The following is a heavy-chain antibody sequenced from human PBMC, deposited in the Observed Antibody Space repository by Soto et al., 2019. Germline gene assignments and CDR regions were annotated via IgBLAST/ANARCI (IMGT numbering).Heavy chain of an antibody. J-gene: IGHJ4*02. CDR1: GGSISSSSYY. Sequence: QLQLQESGPGLVKPSETLSLTCTVSGGSISSSSYYWGWIRQAPGKGLEWIGSIYYSGSTYYNPSLKCRVTISVDTSKNQFSLKLSSVTAADTAVYYCARPRGGYCSGGSCYLGYFDYWGQGTLITVSS. CDR3: ARPRGGYCSGGSCYLGYFDY. V-gene: IGHV4-39*01. CDR2: IYYSGST. D-gene: IGHD2-15*01.